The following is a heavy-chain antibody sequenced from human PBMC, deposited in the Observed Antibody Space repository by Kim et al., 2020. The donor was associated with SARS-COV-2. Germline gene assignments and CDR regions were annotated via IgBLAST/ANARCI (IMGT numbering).Heavy chain of an antibody. J-gene: IGHJ2*01. Sequence: SETLSLTCAVYGGSFSGYYWSWIRQPPGKGLEWIGEINHSGSTNYNPSLKSRVTISVDTSKNQFSLKLSSVTAADTAVYYCARGGLSPDYYDSSGAYWYFDLWGRGTLVTVSS. CDR2: INHSGST. CDR1: GGSFSGYY. V-gene: IGHV4-34*01. D-gene: IGHD3-22*01. CDR3: ARGGLSPDYYDSSGAYWYFDL.